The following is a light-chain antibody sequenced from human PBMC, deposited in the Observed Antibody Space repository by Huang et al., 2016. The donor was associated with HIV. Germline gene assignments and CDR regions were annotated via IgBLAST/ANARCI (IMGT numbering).Light chain of an antibody. CDR2: RTS. J-gene: IGKJ1*01. CDR1: QSISSW. CDR3: QQYNSHSRT. Sequence: DIPMTQSPSTLSAYVGDRIMITCRASQSISSWLAWYQQKPGKAPNLLIYRTSTLESGVPSRFSGSGSGTEFTLTISSLQPEDFATYYCQQYNSHSRTFGQGTKVEIK. V-gene: IGKV1-5*03.